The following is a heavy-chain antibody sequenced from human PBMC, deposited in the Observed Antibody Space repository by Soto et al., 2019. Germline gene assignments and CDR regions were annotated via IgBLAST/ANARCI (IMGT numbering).Heavy chain of an antibody. V-gene: IGHV4-61*01. D-gene: IGHD3-22*01. J-gene: IGHJ6*02. CDR2: IYYSGST. CDR3: SRGGYDSSGYYYYYYYGMDV. CDR1: GGSVSSGSYY. Sequence: PSATLSLTCTVSGGSVSSGSYYWSWIRQPPGKGLEWIGYIYYSGSTNYNHSLKSRVTISVDTSKNQYSLKLSSVTAADTAVYYCSRGGYDSSGYYYYYYYGMDVWGQGTTVTVSS.